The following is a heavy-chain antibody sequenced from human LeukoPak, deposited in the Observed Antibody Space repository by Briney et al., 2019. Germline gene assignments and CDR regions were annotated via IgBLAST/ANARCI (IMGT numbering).Heavy chain of an antibody. Sequence: GGSLRLSCTASGFTLSRFAMHWVRQAPGKGLEWLGHMSDDGSEKHYVDSVRGRFTISRDPSKNTLYLEMTSLRTEDTAVYYCAREADSGYYRTVDYWGQGTMVTVS. CDR3: AREADSGYYRTVDY. CDR1: GFTLSRFA. CDR2: MSDDGSEK. J-gene: IGHJ4*02. V-gene: IGHV3-30-3*01. D-gene: IGHD2-15*01.